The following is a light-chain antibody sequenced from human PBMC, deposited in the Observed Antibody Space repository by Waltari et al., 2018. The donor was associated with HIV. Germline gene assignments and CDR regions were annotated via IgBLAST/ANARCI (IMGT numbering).Light chain of an antibody. Sequence: IQLTQSPSFLSASVGDRVTITCRASQAIRNDLSWYQQRPGKAPSLVIFAVSTLGSGVPSRFSGSASGPDFTLTIHNLQPEDFATYYCLQDYTWPWTFGQGTKVEIK. CDR3: LQDYTWPWT. CDR1: QAIRND. V-gene: IGKV1-6*01. CDR2: AVS. J-gene: IGKJ1*01.